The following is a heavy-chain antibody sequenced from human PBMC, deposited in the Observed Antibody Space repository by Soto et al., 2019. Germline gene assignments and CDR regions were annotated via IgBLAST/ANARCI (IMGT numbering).Heavy chain of an antibody. CDR1: GYTFTSYD. Sequence: ASVKVSCKASGYTFTSYDINWVRQAPGQGLEWMGWISAYNGNTNYAQKLQGRVTMTTDTSTSTAYMELRSLRSDDTAVSYCARDPYYGDFDYWGQGTLVTVSS. D-gene: IGHD4-17*01. V-gene: IGHV1-18*01. CDR3: ARDPYYGDFDY. J-gene: IGHJ4*02. CDR2: ISAYNGNT.